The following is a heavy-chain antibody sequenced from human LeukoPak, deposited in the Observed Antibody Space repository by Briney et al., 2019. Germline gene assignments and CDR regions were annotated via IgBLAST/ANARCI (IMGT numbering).Heavy chain of an antibody. V-gene: IGHV3-23*01. D-gene: IGHD3-16*01. Sequence: GGSLRLSCAASGFTFSSYWMSWVRQAPGKGLEWVSAISGSGGSTYYADSVKGRFTISRDNSKNTLYLQMNSLRAEDTAVYYCAKDRIMITFGGVKGRYFDYWGQGTLVTVSS. CDR2: ISGSGGST. CDR1: GFTFSSYW. CDR3: AKDRIMITFGGVKGRYFDY. J-gene: IGHJ4*02.